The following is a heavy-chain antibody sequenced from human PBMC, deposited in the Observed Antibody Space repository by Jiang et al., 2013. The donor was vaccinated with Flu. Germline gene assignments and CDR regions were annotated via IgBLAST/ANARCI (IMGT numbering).Heavy chain of an antibody. Sequence: VQLVESGADVRKPGASVKVSCKASGYTFSNYYITWVRQAPGQGLEWMGWSTPYNGGANYGQIPQLQGRLTMTTDISTSTAYMELRNLTSDDTAVYYCARRDSGNYYFDYWGQGTPVTVSS. CDR3: ARRDSGNYYFDY. V-gene: IGHV1-18*01. J-gene: IGHJ4*02. CDR2: STPYNGGA. D-gene: IGHD6-19*01. CDR1: GYTFSNYY.